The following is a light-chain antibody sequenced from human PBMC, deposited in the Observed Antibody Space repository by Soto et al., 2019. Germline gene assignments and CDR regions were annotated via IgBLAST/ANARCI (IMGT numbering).Light chain of an antibody. CDR2: RDT. Sequence: SYELTQSVSVSVALGQTASIACGGNKIGSKNVHWYQQKPGQAPTLVIYRDTKRPSGIPERFSASNSGNTATLTITRVEAGDEADYYCQVSGSDTAVFGGGTKVTVL. J-gene: IGLJ2*01. V-gene: IGLV3-9*01. CDR1: KIGSKN. CDR3: QVSGSDTAV.